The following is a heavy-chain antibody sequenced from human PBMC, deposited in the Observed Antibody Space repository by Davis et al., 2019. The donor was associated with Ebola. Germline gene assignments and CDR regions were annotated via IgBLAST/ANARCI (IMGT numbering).Heavy chain of an antibody. J-gene: IGHJ4*02. CDR2: IRSSSTYI. Sequence: PGGSLRLSCAASGFTFSSYSMNWVRQAPGKGLEWVSAIRSSSTYIYYADSVKGRFTISRDNAKNSLYLQMNSLRAEDTAVYYCARALSWLRNPLYFDYWGQGTLVIVSS. CDR1: GFTFSSYS. V-gene: IGHV3-21*01. D-gene: IGHD5-12*01. CDR3: ARALSWLRNPLYFDY.